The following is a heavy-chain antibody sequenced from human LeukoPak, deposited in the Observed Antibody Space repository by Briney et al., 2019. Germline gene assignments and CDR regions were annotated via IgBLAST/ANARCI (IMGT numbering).Heavy chain of an antibody. CDR3: AKQGAARQDYYMDV. D-gene: IGHD5-18*01. CDR1: GGSFSSYA. CDR2: IIPIFGTA. V-gene: IGHV1-69*06. J-gene: IGHJ6*03. Sequence: SVKASCKASGGSFSSYAISWVRQAPGQGLEWMGRIIPIFGTANYAQKFQGRVTITADIVSSTAYMEVNSLTSDDTAVYFCAKQGAARQDYYMDVWGNGTTVTVSS.